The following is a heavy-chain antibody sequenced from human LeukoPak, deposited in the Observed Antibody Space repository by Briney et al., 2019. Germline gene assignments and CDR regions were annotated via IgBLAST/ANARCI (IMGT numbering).Heavy chain of an antibody. J-gene: IGHJ4*02. CDR2: ILGSGGST. D-gene: IGHD3-9*01. CDR1: GFTFSNYA. V-gene: IGHV3-23*01. Sequence: PGGSLRLSCEASGFTFSNYAMSWVRQAPGKGLEWVSAILGSGGSTYYADSVKGRFTVSRDNSKSTLYLQMNSLRAEDTALYYCAKWGDYDVLTGYYVPDYWGQGTLVTVSS. CDR3: AKWGDYDVLTGYYVPDY.